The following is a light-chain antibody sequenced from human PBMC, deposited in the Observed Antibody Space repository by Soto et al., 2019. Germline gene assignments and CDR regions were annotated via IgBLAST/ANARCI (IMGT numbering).Light chain of an antibody. CDR2: EGF. CDR1: SSDVGGSGL. Sequence: QSALTQPASVSGSPGQSITISCTGTSSDVGGSGLVSWYQFHPGKAPKLLIFEGFKRPSGVSNRFSGSKSGSTASLTISGLQAEDEADYYCSSYTSSSIPYVFGTGTKVTVL. CDR3: SSYTSSSIPYV. J-gene: IGLJ1*01. V-gene: IGLV2-14*02.